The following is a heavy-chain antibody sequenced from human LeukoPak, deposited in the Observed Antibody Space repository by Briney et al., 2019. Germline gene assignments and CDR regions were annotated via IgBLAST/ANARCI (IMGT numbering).Heavy chain of an antibody. V-gene: IGHV3-21*01. Sequence: GGSLTLSCAASGFTFSSYSMNWVRQAPGKGLEWVSSTTSSSSYIYYADSVKGRFTISRDNAKNSLYLQMNSLRAEDTAVYYCARVMVRGIVQLSALFDYWGQGALVTVSS. CDR2: TTSSSSYI. CDR3: ARVMVRGIVQLSALFDY. D-gene: IGHD3-10*01. CDR1: GFTFSSYS. J-gene: IGHJ4*02.